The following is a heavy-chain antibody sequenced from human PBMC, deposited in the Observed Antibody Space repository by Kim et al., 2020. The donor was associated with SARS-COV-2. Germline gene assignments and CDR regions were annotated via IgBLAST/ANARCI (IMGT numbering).Heavy chain of an antibody. J-gene: IGHJ5*02. CDR3: ARAMWHKDVAFFDL. V-gene: IGHV3-33*01. CDR1: GFPFRTYG. Sequence: GGSLRLSCVASGFPFRTYGMHWVRQAPGKGLEWVAIIWHDGSQGYYADSVKGRFTISRDNSKDTLYLQMNSLRVEDTAMYYCARAMWHKDVAFFDLWGQG. D-gene: IGHD3-10*02. CDR2: IWHDGSQG.